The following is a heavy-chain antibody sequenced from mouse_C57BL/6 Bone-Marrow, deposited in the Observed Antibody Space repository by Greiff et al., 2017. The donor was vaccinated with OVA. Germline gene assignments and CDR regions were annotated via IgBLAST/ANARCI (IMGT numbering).Heavy chain of an antibody. V-gene: IGHV5-9-1*02. D-gene: IGHD1-1*01. CDR2: ISSGGDYI. CDR1: GFTFSSYA. CDR3: TTVVAPYWYFDV. J-gene: IGHJ1*03. Sequence: EVQLVESGEGLVKPGGSLKLSCAASGFTFSSYAMSWVRQTLEKRLEWVAYISSGGDYIYYADTVKGRFTISRDNARNTLYLQMSSLKSEDTAMYYCTTVVAPYWYFDVWGTGTTVTVSS.